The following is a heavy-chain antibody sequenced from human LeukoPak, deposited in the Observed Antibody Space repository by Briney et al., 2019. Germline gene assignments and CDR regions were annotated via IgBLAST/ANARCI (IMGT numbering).Heavy chain of an antibody. CDR2: ISGVYDNI. CDR1: GFTFSEYY. D-gene: IGHD1-26*01. V-gene: IGHV3-11*01. J-gene: IGHJ6*02. Sequence: GGSLRLSCAASGFTFSEYYMTWVRQAPGKGLEWVSYISGVYDNIFYGNSVKGRFTISRDNAKKSVYLQMNSLRAEDTAVYYCARGGAHGMDVWGQGTTVTVSS. CDR3: ARGGAHGMDV.